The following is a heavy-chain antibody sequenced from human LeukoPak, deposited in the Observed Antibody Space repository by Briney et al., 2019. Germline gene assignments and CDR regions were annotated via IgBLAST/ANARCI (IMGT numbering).Heavy chain of an antibody. CDR1: GFTFSSYS. J-gene: IGHJ3*02. CDR3: AKDHGEDSSGWYLPDAFDI. V-gene: IGHV3-21*04. Sequence: GGSLRLSCAASGFTFSSYSMNWVRQAPGKGLEWVSSISSSSSYIYYADSVKGRFTISRDNAKNSLYLQMNSLRAEDTAVYYCAKDHGEDSSGWYLPDAFDIWGQGTMVTVSS. CDR2: ISSSSSYI. D-gene: IGHD6-19*01.